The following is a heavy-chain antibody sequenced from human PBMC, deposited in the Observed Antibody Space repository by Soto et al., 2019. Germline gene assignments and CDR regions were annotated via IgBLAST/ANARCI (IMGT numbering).Heavy chain of an antibody. CDR2: ISGRGENT. D-gene: IGHD7-27*01. J-gene: IGHJ3*02. CDR3: AKDRGTGDYGVNAVDI. Sequence: EVQLLESGGGLVQPVGSLRLSCAASGFTFSVFAMSWVHQAPGKGLELVSTISGRGENTYYADSVKGRFTISRDNSKNTLNLQMNSLRGEDTAVYYCAKDRGTGDYGVNAVDIWGQGTMVTVAS. CDR1: GFTFSVFA. V-gene: IGHV3-23*01.